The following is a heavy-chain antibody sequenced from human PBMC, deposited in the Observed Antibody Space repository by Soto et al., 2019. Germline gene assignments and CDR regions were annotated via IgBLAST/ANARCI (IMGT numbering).Heavy chain of an antibody. CDR2: ISSSSSTI. CDR3: ASIITYCSSTSCTRDY. CDR1: GFTFSSYS. J-gene: IGHJ4*02. V-gene: IGHV3-48*01. Sequence: EVQLVESGGGLVQPGGSLRLSCAASGFTFSSYSMNWVRQAPGKGLEWVSYISSSSSTIYYADSVKGRFTISRDNAKNSLYLQTNSLRAEDTAVYYCASIITYCSSTSCTRDYWGQGTLVTVSS. D-gene: IGHD2-2*01.